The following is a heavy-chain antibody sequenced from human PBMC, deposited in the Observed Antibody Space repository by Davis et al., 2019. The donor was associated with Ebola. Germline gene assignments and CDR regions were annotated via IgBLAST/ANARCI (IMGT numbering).Heavy chain of an antibody. J-gene: IGHJ4*02. D-gene: IGHD3-22*01. Sequence: MPGGSLRLSCIVPDYSISSGYYWGWIRQPPGKGLEWIGSIHHSGRATSYNPSLKSRVTMSVDRSRNQFSLKLTSVTAADTAVYYCAGGLWNSGTYYPPPFHYWGQGALVPVSS. V-gene: IGHV4-38-2*02. CDR2: IHHSGRAT. CDR3: AGGLWNSGTYYPPPFHY. CDR1: DYSISSGYY.